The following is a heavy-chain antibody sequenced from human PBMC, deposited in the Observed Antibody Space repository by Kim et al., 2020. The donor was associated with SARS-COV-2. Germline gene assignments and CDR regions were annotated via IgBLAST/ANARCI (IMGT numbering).Heavy chain of an antibody. CDR1: GGSVSSGSYY. V-gene: IGHV4-61*01. CDR2: IYYSGST. J-gene: IGHJ3*02. D-gene: IGHD1-1*01. CDR3: ARPPTGSYDAFDI. Sequence: SETLSLTCTVSGGSVSSGSYYWSWIRQPPGKGLEWIGYIYYSGSTNYNPSLKSRVTISVDTSKNQFSLKLSSVTAADTAVYYCARPPTGSYDAFDIWGQGTMVTVSS.